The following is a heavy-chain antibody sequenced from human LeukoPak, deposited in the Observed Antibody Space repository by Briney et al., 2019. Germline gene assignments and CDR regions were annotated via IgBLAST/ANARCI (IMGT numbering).Heavy chain of an antibody. CDR1: GYTSINYA. CDR2: INAGNGNT. J-gene: IGHJ4*02. CDR3: ARGPRAAADDY. D-gene: IGHD6-13*01. Sequence: GASVKVSCKASGYTSINYAINWGRQAPGQRPEWIGWINAGNGNTKYSQKFQGRVTITRDTSASTAYMELSSLTSEDTGIYYCARGPRAAADDYWGQGTLVTVSS. V-gene: IGHV1-3*01.